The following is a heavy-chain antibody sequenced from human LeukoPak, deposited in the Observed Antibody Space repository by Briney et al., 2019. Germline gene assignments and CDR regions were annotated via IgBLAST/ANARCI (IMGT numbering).Heavy chain of an antibody. CDR2: ISGSGGST. V-gene: IGHV3-23*01. CDR3: AKVYTYSYGSGNYYGHYYGMDV. D-gene: IGHD3-10*01. CDR1: GFTFSNYA. Sequence: GGSLRLSCAASGFTFSNYAMNWVRQAPGKGLEWVSGISGSGGSTYYADSVKGRFTTSRDNSKSALYLQMNSLRAEDTVVYYCAKVYTYSYGSGNYYGHYYGMDVWGQGTTVTVSS. J-gene: IGHJ6*02.